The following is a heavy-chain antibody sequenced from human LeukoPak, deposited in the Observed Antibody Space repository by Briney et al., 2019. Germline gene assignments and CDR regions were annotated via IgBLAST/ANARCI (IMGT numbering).Heavy chain of an antibody. D-gene: IGHD1-7*01. CDR2: ISSSSSYI. V-gene: IGHV3-21*04. CDR3: AKDGKTRNWNYFQAKPVY. CDR1: GFTFSSYR. J-gene: IGHJ4*02. Sequence: GGSLRLSCAASGFTFSSYRMNWVRQAPGKGLEWVSSISSSSSYIYYADSVKGRFTISRDISKNTLYLQMNSLRAEDTAIYYCAKDGKTRNWNYFQAKPVYWGQGTLVTVSS.